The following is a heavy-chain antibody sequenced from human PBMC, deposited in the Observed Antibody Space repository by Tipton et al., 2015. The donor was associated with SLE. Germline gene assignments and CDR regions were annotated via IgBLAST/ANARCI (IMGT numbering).Heavy chain of an antibody. CDR2: IYYSGST. CDR3: AFLTPPGIAAAERYFDY. CDR1: VGSISSYY. Sequence: TLSLTCTVSVGSISSYYWSWIRQPPGKGLELFGYIYYSGSTNYNPSLKSRDTISVDTSKNQFSRTLSFVPAADTAVYFCAFLTPPGIAAAERYFDYWGQGTLVTVSS. D-gene: IGHD6-13*01. J-gene: IGHJ4*02. V-gene: IGHV4-59*01.